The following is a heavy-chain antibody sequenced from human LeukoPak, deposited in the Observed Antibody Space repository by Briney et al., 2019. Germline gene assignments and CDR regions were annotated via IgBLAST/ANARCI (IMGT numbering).Heavy chain of an antibody. CDR1: GGTFSSYA. D-gene: IGHD3-10*01. CDR2: IIPIFGTA. V-gene: IGHV1-69*06. J-gene: IGHJ5*02. CDR3: AIDVGSGSHDWFDP. Sequence: EASVKVSCKASGGTFSSYAISWVRQAPGQGLEWMGGIIPIFGTANYAQKFQGRVTITADKSTSTAYMELSSLRSEDTAVYYCAIDVGSGSHDWFDPWGQGTLVTVSS.